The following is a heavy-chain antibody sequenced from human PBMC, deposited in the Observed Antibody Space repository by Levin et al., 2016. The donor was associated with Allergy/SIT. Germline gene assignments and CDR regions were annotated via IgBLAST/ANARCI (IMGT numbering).Heavy chain of an antibody. CDR1: GGSISSGGSS. V-gene: IGHV4-30-2*01. CDR3: ARGLSYSYYNYGLDV. CDR2: IFHSGGT. Sequence: SETLSLTCAVSGGSISSGGSSWSWIRQPPGKGLEWIGHIFHSGGTYYNPSLRSRVTVSVDTSNNQLSLNLTSVTAADTAVYYCARGLSYSYYNYGLDVWGQGSTVTVSS. D-gene: IGHD4-11*01. J-gene: IGHJ6*02.